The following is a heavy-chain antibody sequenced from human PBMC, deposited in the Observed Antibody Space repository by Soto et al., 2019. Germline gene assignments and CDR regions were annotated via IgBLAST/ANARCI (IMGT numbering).Heavy chain of an antibody. CDR1: GFTFTIYA. D-gene: IGHD4-17*01. CDR3: PRGSDYSDYGMEY. J-gene: IGHJ4*02. V-gene: IGHV3-23*01. Sequence: GGSLSLSCAPSGFTFTIYAMTWVRHAPGKGLEWVSGVSGTGGRASYADSVKGRFTISRDTSTNTLYLHITSLRTEDTAMNYCPRGSDYSDYGMEYWGQGTMVTVSS. CDR2: VSGTGGRA.